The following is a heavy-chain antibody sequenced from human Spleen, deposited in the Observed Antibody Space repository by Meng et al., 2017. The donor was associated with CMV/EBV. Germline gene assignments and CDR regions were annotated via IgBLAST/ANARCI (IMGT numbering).Heavy chain of an antibody. V-gene: IGHV4-59*01. D-gene: IGHD1-26*01. CDR1: GGSINGYY. CDR2: IYDTVST. CDR3: ARVLYTWEQGTYYFDY. J-gene: IGHJ4*02. Sequence: SETLSLTCTVSGGSINGYYWSWIRQPPGKGLEWIGYIYDTVSTNYSPSLESRVTMSIDTSKNQFSLKLSSVTAADTAVYYCARVLYTWEQGTYYFDYWSQGMLVTVSS.